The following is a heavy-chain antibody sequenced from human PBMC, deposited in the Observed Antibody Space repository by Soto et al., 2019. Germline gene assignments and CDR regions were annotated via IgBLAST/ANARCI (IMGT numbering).Heavy chain of an antibody. V-gene: IGHV3-30*18. Sequence: GGSLRLSCAASGFTFSSYGMHWVRQAPGKGLEWVAVISYDGSNKYYADSVKGRFTISRDNSKNTLYLQMNSLRAEDTAVYYCAKDPDGSSWFGGYYFDYWGQGTLVTVSS. CDR1: GFTFSSYG. CDR2: ISYDGSNK. J-gene: IGHJ4*02. D-gene: IGHD6-13*01. CDR3: AKDPDGSSWFGGYYFDY.